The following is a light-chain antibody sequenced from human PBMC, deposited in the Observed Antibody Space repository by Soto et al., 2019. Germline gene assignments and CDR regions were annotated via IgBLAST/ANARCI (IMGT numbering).Light chain of an antibody. CDR2: DVT. CDR3: SSYTSSDTLE. J-gene: IGLJ2*01. Sequence: QSALTQPASVYGSPGQSITISCTGTSSDVGGYNYVSWYQQHPGKAPKLMIYDVTNRPSGVSNRFSGSKSGNTASLTISGLQAEDEADYYCSSYTSSDTLEFGGGNKVTVL. CDR1: SSDVGGYNY. V-gene: IGLV2-14*03.